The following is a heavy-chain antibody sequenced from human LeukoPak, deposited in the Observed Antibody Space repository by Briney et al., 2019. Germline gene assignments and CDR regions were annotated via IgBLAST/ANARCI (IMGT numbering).Heavy chain of an antibody. CDR3: AKTQYERFDY. CDR1: GFTFNSYA. CDR2: SSFGGGTT. J-gene: IGHJ4*02. V-gene: IGHV3-23*01. Sequence: GGSLRLSCAASGFTFNSYAISWVRQAPGKGLEWISGSSFGGGTTYYADSVKGRFTISRDNSKNTLSLQMNSLRVEDTAVYYCAKTQYERFDYWGQGTLVTVSS. D-gene: IGHD2-2*01.